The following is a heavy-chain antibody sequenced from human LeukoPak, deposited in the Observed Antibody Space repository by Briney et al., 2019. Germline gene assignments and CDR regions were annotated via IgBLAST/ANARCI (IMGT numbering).Heavy chain of an antibody. V-gene: IGHV4-39*01. CDR1: GGSISSSSYY. Sequence: RTSETLSLTCTVSGGSISSSSYYWGWIRQPPGKGLEWIGSIYYSGGTYYNPSLKSRVTISVDTSKNQFSLKLSSVTAADTAVYYCARRGIATRTSLFDYWGQGTLVTVSS. D-gene: IGHD6-6*01. CDR2: IYYSGGT. CDR3: ARRGIATRTSLFDY. J-gene: IGHJ4*02.